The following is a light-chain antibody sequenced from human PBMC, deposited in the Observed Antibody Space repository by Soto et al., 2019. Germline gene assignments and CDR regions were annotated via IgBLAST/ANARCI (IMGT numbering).Light chain of an antibody. J-gene: IGKJ2*01. CDR1: QSSSSW. V-gene: IGKV1-5*01. CDR2: DAS. CDR3: QQYHSYLYT. Sequence: DIQMTQSPSTLSAAVGDRVTITCRASQSSSSWLAWYQQKPGKAPKLLIYDASSLESGVPSRFSGSGSGTEFTLTISSLQPDDFATYYCQQYHSYLYTFGQGTKLEIK.